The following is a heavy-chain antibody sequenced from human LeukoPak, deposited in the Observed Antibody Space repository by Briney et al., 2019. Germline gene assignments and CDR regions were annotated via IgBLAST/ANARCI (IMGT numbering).Heavy chain of an antibody. CDR3: ASGGPTRETLHY. V-gene: IGHV3-30*02. D-gene: IGHD1-26*01. CDR2: LRKDATYS. Sequence: GGSLRRSCAASGFPFISYGMYWVRQTPDKGLQWVAYLRKDATYSNYADSVRGRFTISRDNSKNTLDLQMSSLRVEDTAVYYCASGGPTRETLHYWGQSTLVTVSS. CDR1: GFPFISYG. J-gene: IGHJ4*02.